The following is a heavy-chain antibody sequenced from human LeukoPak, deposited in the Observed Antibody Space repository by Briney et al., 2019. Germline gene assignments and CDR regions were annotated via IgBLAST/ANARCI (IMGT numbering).Heavy chain of an antibody. J-gene: IGHJ4*02. CDR3: ARSTYYYDSSGYYSFDY. Sequence: SETLSLTCTVSGGSISNYYWSWIRQPAGKGLEWIGRIYTSGSTNYNPSLKSRVTMSVDTSKNQFSLKLSSVTAADTAVHYCARSTYYYDSSGYYSFDYWGQGTLVTVSS. CDR2: IYTSGST. V-gene: IGHV4-4*07. CDR1: GGSISNYY. D-gene: IGHD3-22*01.